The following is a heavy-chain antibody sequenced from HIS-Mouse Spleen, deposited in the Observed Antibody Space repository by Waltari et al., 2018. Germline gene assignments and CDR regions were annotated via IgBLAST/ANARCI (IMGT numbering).Heavy chain of an antibody. CDR2: IKQDGSEN. D-gene: IGHD5-12*01. CDR1: GFTFSSYW. V-gene: IGHV3-7*01. CDR3: ARERRGPGWFDP. Sequence: EVQLVESGGGLVQPGGSLRLSCAASGFTFSSYWMSWVRQAPGKGLGWVDNIKQDGSENSYVDSVKGRFTISRDNAKNSLYLQMNSLRAEDTAVYYCARERRGPGWFDPWGQGTLVTVSS. J-gene: IGHJ5*02.